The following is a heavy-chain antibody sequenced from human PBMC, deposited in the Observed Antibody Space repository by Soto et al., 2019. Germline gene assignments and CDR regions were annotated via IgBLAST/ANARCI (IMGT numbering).Heavy chain of an antibody. CDR3: ARPLGYCSSTSCYEDAFDI. V-gene: IGHV5-51*03. D-gene: IGHD2-2*01. CDR1: GYSFTSYW. Sequence: EVQLVPSGAEVKKPGESLKISCKGSGYSFTSYWIGWVRQMPGKGLEWMGIIYPGDSDTRYSPSFQGQVTISADKSISTAYLQWSSLKASDTAMYYCARPLGYCSSTSCYEDAFDIWGQGTMVTVSS. CDR2: IYPGDSDT. J-gene: IGHJ3*02.